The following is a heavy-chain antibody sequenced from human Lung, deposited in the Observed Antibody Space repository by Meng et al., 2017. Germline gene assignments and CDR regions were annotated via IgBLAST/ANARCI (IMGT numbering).Heavy chain of an antibody. CDR3: ARGPTTMAHDFDY. CDR2: INHSGST. V-gene: IGHV4-34*01. CDR1: GGSFSDYY. D-gene: IGHD4-11*01. J-gene: IGHJ4*02. Sequence: VQLHQRGRGLLKPSETLALTCVVSGGSFSDYYWSWIRQPPGKGLEWIGEINHSGSTNYNPSLESRATISVDTSQNNLPLKLSSVTAADSAVYYCARGPTTMAHDFDYWGQGTLVTVSS.